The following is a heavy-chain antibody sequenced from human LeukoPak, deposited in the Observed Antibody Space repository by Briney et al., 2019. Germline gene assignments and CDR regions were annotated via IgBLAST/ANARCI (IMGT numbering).Heavy chain of an antibody. CDR2: INIGGTNT. Sequence: PGGSLRLSCAASGFTFNDYYMSWIRQAPGKGLEWLSYINIGGTNTHYADSVKGRFTISRDNAKKSLYLEMNNLRAEDTAVYYCATDGAGFDAWGQGVLVTVSS. V-gene: IGHV3-11*01. J-gene: IGHJ5*02. CDR1: GFTFNDYY. CDR3: ATDGAGFDA.